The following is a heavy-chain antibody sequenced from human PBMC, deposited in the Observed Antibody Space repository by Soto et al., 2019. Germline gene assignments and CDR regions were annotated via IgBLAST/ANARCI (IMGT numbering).Heavy chain of an antibody. J-gene: IGHJ3*01. CDR3: ARARITVAARPDAFDV. CDR1: GGSVTTSKW. D-gene: IGHD6-6*01. Sequence: QVLLQEPGPGLVKPSGTLSLTCTISGGSVTTSKWWNWVRQPPGKGLEWIGEFYHSGTTNYNPSLESRVTISVDKSKNQFSLRLSSVTAADTAVYFCARARITVAARPDAFDVWGQGTLVTVSS. V-gene: IGHV4-4*02. CDR2: FYHSGTT.